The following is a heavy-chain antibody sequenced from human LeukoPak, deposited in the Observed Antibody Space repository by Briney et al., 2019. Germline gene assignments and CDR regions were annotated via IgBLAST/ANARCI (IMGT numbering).Heavy chain of an antibody. D-gene: IGHD3-22*01. CDR3: ARDGDSSGYYGWFDP. CDR2: IYYSGST. J-gene: IGHJ5*02. Sequence: SETLSLTCTVSGGSIRSYYWSWIRQPPGKGLEWLGDIYYSGSTNYNPSLRSRVTISVDTSKNQFSLKLSSVTAADTAVYYCARDGDSSGYYGWFDPWGQGTLVTVSS. CDR1: GGSIRSYY. V-gene: IGHV4-59*12.